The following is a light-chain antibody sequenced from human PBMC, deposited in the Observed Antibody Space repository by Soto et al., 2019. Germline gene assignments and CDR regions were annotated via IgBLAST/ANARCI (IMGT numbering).Light chain of an antibody. CDR1: SSDVGAYDY. CDR3: SSFAGCNNFHYV. J-gene: IGLJ1*01. V-gene: IGLV2-8*01. Sequence: QSALTQPPSASGSPGQSVTISCTGTSSDVGAYDYVSWYQQHPGKAPKLMIYEINKRPSGVPDRFSGSKSGNTASLTVSALQAQDEADYYCSSFAGCNNFHYVFGTGTKVTVL. CDR2: EIN.